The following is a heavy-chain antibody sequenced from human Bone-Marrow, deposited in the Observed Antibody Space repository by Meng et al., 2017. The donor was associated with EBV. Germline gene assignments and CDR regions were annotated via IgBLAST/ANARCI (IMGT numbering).Heavy chain of an antibody. Sequence: QVRLRQSWSEVQRPGLSGTVACRPSGGPFRSGALGVVRQAPGQGLEWMGGLIPMFGAPHYAQKFQGRVTIIADESTSTHSMELNSLRSEDTAMYYCASESGRGFTPDYWGQGTLVTVSS. CDR2: LIPMFGAP. CDR1: GGPFRSGA. V-gene: IGHV1-69*01. CDR3: ASESGRGFTPDY. J-gene: IGHJ4*02. D-gene: IGHD3-10*01.